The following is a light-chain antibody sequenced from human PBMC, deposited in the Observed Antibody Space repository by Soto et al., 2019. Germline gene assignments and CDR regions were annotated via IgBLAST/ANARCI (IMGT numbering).Light chain of an antibody. CDR2: RNN. J-gene: IGLJ3*02. CDR3: AAWDDSVSGWV. CDR1: SSKIGSNY. V-gene: IGLV1-47*01. Sequence: QSVLTQPPSASGTPGQRVTISCSGSSSKIGSNYVYWYQQLPGTAPKILIYRNNQRPSGVPDRFSGSKSGTSASLAISGLRSEDEADYDCAAWDDSVSGWVFGGGTKLTVL.